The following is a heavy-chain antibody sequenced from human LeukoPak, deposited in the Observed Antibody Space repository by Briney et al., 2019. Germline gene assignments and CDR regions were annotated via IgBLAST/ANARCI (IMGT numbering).Heavy chain of an antibody. CDR3: ARGGYSFDY. Sequence: GGSLRLSYAASGFSLSGYWMTWVRQAPGKGLEWVARLHADGVEQNYVDSVTGRFTISRDNAKNSLDLQMNSLRVEDTAVYYCARGGYSFDYLGQGTLVAVSS. CDR2: LHADGVEQ. J-gene: IGHJ4*02. V-gene: IGHV3-7*01. D-gene: IGHD5-18*01. CDR1: GFSLSGYW.